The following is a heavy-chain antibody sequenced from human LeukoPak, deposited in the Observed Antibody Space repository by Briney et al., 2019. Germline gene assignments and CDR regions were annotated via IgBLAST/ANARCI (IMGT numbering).Heavy chain of an antibody. CDR2: INPNSGGT. CDR1: GYTFTGYY. CDR3: ARLLWFGELLPLGY. J-gene: IGHJ4*02. D-gene: IGHD3-10*01. Sequence: EASVKVSCKASGYTFTGYYMHWVRQAPGQGLEWMGWINPNSGGTNYAQKFQGRVTMTRDTSISTAYMELSRLRSDDTAVYYCARLLWFGELLPLGYWGQGTLVTVSS. V-gene: IGHV1-2*02.